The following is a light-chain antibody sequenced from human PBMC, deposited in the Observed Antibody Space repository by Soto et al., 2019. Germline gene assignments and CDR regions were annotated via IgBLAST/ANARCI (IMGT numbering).Light chain of an antibody. J-gene: IGKJ1*01. CDR2: DAS. CDR1: QSISSW. CDR3: QQYNGYSRT. Sequence: DIQMTQSPSTLSASVGDRVTITCRASQSISSWLAWYQQKPGKAPKLLIFDASSLERGVPSRFSGSGSGTAFTLTIRSLQPDDFSTYYCQQYNGYSRTFGQGTKVEIK. V-gene: IGKV1-5*01.